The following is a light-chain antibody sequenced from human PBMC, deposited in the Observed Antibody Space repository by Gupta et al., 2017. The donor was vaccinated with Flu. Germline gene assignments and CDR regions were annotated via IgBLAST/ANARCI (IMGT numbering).Light chain of an antibody. CDR3: SAGDSSRNEAV. CDR2: RNN. V-gene: IGLV10-54*04. J-gene: IGLJ3*02. CDR1: SNSIGNQG. Sequence: NSNSIGNQGAARLQQGQGHPPKVLLDRNNSRHSGIAERFSASGSGTTASLTITGLQPEDEADYDYSAGDSSRNEAVFGGGTKLTVL.